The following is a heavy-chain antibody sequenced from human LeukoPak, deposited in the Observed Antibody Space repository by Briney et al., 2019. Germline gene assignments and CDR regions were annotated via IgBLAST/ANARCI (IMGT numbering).Heavy chain of an antibody. Sequence: ASVKVSCKASGYIFTAYYMHWVRQAPGQGLEWMGWINPNSGGPNYAQKFQGRVTMTRDTSTSTAYMELSGVRSDDTAVYYCARSDNYDDVWGSYGRGAPFDYWGQGTLVTVSS. J-gene: IGHJ4*02. CDR2: INPNSGGP. V-gene: IGHV1-2*02. CDR3: ARSDNYDDVWGSYGRGAPFDY. D-gene: IGHD3-16*01. CDR1: GYIFTAYY.